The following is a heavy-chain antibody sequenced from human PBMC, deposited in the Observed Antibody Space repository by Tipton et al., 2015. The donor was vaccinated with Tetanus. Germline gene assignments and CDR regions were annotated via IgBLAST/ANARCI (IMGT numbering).Heavy chain of an antibody. CDR2: IFHSGSP. V-gene: IGHV4-30-2*01. Sequence: TLSLTCDVSGVSISSAAWTWIRQPSGKGLEWIGHIFHSGSPNNNPSLKRRVSMSVDKSRKEVSLKLQSVTAADTAVYFCARERSDFNVGHLDVWGPGILVIVSS. CDR1: GVSISSAA. D-gene: IGHD3-10*01. J-gene: IGHJ4*02. CDR3: ARERSDFNVGHLDV.